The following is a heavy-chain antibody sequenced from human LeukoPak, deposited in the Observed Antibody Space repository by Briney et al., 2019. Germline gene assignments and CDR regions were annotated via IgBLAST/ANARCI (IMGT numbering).Heavy chain of an antibody. CDR3: ARPAEVIDGDYDAFDI. J-gene: IGHJ3*02. Sequence: SVKVSCKVSGYTLTELSMHWVRQAPGQGLEWMGRIIPIFGTANYAQKFQGRVTITTDESTSTAYMELSSLRSEDTAVYYCARPAEVIDGDYDAFDIWGQGTMVTVSS. V-gene: IGHV1-69*05. D-gene: IGHD4-17*01. CDR1: GYTLTELS. CDR2: IIPIFGTA.